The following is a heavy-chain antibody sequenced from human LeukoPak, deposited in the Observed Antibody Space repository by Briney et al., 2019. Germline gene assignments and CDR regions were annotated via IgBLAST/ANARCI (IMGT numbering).Heavy chain of an antibody. CDR3: AKSGDYRFDP. Sequence: SETLSLTCAVSGGSISSSNWWTWVRQPPGKGLEWIGENYHSGSTNYSPSLKSRVTISVDKSKNHFSLTLTSVTAADTAVYYCAKSGDYRFDPWGQGTLVTVSS. CDR1: GGSISSSNW. V-gene: IGHV4-4*02. D-gene: IGHD7-27*01. J-gene: IGHJ5*02. CDR2: NYHSGST.